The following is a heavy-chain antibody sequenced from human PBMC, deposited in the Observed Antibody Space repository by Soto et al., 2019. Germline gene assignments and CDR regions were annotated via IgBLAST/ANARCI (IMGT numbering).Heavy chain of an antibody. V-gene: IGHV4-59*01. J-gene: IGHJ4*02. CDR1: GGSISSYY. D-gene: IGHD6-13*01. Sequence: QVQLQESGPGLVKPSETLSLTCTVSGGSISSYYWSWIRQPPGKGLEWIGYIYYSGSTNYNPSLKSRVTISVDMSKTQFSLKLSSLTAADTAVYYCARGRDSSSWYFDYWGQGTLVTVSS. CDR2: IYYSGST. CDR3: ARGRDSSSWYFDY.